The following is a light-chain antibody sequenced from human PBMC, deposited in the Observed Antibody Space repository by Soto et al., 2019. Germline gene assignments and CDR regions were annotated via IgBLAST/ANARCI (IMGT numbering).Light chain of an antibody. CDR3: QSFDSSLRVYV. CDR2: NNL. V-gene: IGLV1-40*01. J-gene: IGLJ1*01. CDR1: SSNFGAGYE. Sequence: ALTQPPSVSGAPGQRVTISCTGSSSNFGAGYEVHWYKQLPGAAPTLVIFNNLNRPSGVPERFSGSKSGTSASLVISGLQAEDEADYYCQSFDSSLRVYVFGSGTKVTVL.